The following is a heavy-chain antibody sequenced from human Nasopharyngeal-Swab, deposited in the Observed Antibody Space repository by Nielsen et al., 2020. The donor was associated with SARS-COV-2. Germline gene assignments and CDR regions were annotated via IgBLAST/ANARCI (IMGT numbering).Heavy chain of an antibody. V-gene: IGHV4-59*13. CDR1: GGSISSYY. Sequence: GSLRLSCTVSGGSISSYYWSWIRQPPGKGLEWIGYIYYSGSTNYNPSLKSRVTISVDTSKNQFSLKLSSVTAADTAVYYCARIPGDYYYYYYGMDVWGQGTTVTVSS. D-gene: IGHD1-26*01. CDR3: ARIPGDYYYYYYGMDV. J-gene: IGHJ6*02. CDR2: IYYSGST.